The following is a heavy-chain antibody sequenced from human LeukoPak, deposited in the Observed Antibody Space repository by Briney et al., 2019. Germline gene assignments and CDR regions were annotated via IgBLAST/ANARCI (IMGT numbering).Heavy chain of an antibody. V-gene: IGHV4-39*07. Sequence: SETLSLTCTVSGGSISSSSYYWGWIRQPPGKGLEWIGSIYYSGSTYYNPSLKSRVTISVDTSKNQFSLKLSSVTAADTAVYYCARDGSYGGFGEFYNWFDPWGQGTLVTVSS. CDR3: ARDGSYGGFGEFYNWFDP. J-gene: IGHJ5*02. CDR2: IYYSGST. CDR1: GGSISSSSYY. D-gene: IGHD3-10*01.